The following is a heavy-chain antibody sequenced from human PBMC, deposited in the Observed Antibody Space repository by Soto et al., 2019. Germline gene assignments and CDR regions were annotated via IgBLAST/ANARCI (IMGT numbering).Heavy chain of an antibody. J-gene: IGHJ4*02. CDR3: ATPWAGYNGSGADY. D-gene: IGHD3-10*01. CDR2: ISGSAGST. Sequence: EVQLLESGGGLVQPGGSLRLSCAASGFAFRTYAMSWVRQAPGKGLEWVSTISGSAGSTYYADSVKGRFTISRDNSKNTLYLQMNSLRVEDTAVYYCATPWAGYNGSGADYWGQGTLVTVSS. CDR1: GFAFRTYA. V-gene: IGHV3-23*01.